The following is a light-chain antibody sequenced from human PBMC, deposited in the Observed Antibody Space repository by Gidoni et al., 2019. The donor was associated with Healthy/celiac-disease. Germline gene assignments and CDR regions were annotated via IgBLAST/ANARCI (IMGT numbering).Light chain of an antibody. J-gene: IGKJ1*01. CDR3: QQRSNWPWT. Sequence: VLTQSPATLSFSPGERATLSCRASQSVSSYLAWYQQKPGQAPRLLIYDASNRATGIPARFSGSGSGTDFTLTISSLEPEDFAVYYCQQRSNWPWTFGQXTKVEIK. V-gene: IGKV3-11*01. CDR1: QSVSSY. CDR2: DAS.